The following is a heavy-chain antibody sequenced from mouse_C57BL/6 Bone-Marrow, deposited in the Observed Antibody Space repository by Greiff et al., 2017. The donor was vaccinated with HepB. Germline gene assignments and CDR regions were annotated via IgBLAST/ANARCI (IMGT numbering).Heavy chain of an antibody. D-gene: IGHD2-1*01. CDR2: IDPSASYT. CDR1: GYTFTSYW. CDR3: ARSLSDGNYVAY. Sequence: VQLQQPGAELVMPGASVKLSCKASGYTFTSYWMHWVKQRPGQGLEWIGEIDPSASYTNYNQKFKGKSTVTVDKSSSTAYMQLSSLTSEDSAVYYCARSLSDGNYVAYWGQGTLVTVSA. V-gene: IGHV1-69*01. J-gene: IGHJ3*01.